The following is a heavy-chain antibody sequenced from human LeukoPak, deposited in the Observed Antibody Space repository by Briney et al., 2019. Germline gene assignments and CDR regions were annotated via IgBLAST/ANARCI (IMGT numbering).Heavy chain of an antibody. D-gene: IGHD3-10*01. J-gene: IGHJ4*02. CDR1: GDAIISGNYY. V-gene: IGHV4-61*02. Sequence: SETLSLTCTVSGDAIISGNYYWNWIRQSTGRGLEWIGLIYSSGSAHYNPSFKSRVTISLDTSKNHFSLKLNSVTAADTAVYYCARRFGLWGQGTLVTVSS. CDR3: ARRFGL. CDR2: IYSSGSA.